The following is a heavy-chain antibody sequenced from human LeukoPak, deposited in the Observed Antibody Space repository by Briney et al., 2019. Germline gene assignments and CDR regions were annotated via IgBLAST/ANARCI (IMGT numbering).Heavy chain of an antibody. CDR2: IDKVGSEK. J-gene: IGHJ4*02. CDR3: ARDALGYCSGGRCYSPFDF. CDR1: GFTFSSFE. V-gene: IGHV3-7*05. D-gene: IGHD2-15*01. Sequence: PGGSLRLSCAASGFTFSSFEMNWVRQGPGKGLEWVATIDKVGSEKYYVDSVKGRFTISRDNGKNSLYLQMNSLRAEDTAVYYCARDALGYCSGGRCYSPFDFWGQGTLVTVSS.